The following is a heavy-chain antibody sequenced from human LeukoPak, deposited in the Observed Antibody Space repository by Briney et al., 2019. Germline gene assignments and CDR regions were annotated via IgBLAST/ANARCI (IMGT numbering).Heavy chain of an antibody. CDR2: IKQDGSEI. CDR1: GFTFSGYW. CDR3: ARDKIVGPTTLDY. D-gene: IGHD1-26*01. Sequence: GGSLRLSCAASGFTFSGYWMSWVRQTPEKGLEWVATIKQDGSEIYYVDSVKGRFTISKDNARNSLYLQMNSLRADDTAVYYCARDKIVGPTTLDYWGQGTLVTVSS. J-gene: IGHJ4*02. V-gene: IGHV3-7*01.